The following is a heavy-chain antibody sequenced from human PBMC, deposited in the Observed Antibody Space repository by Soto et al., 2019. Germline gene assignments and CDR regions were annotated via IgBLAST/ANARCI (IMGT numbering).Heavy chain of an antibody. D-gene: IGHD6-19*01. CDR2: IHSYGST. CDR3: AGQWLAGYGASDP. J-gene: IGHJ5*02. CDR1: GGSVSSDRW. V-gene: IGHV4-4*02. Sequence: QVQLQESGPGLVKPSGTLSLTCAVSGGSVSSDRWWTWVRQAPGKGLEWIGEIHSYGSTNYNPSLKSRVTIFVDKFKNQFSVTLTSVTAADTAVYFCAGQWLAGYGASDPWGQGTLVTVSS.